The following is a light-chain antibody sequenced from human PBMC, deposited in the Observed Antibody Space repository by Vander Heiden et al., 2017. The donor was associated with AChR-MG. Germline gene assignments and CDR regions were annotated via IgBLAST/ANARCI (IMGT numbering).Light chain of an antibody. J-gene: IGKJ4*01. CDR2: AVS. V-gene: IGKV3-15*01. Sequence: DIVMTQSPVTVSVSPGERATLSCRASQSVSNNLAWYQQKPGLAPRLLIYAVSVRATGVTARFSGSGSGTDFTLTISSLQSEDFAIYYCQQYHNWLTFGGGTKVEI. CDR3: QQYHNWLT. CDR1: QSVSNN.